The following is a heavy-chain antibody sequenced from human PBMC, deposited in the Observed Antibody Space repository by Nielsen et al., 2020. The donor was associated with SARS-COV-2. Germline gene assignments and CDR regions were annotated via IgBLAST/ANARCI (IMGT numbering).Heavy chain of an antibody. Sequence: WVRQAPGQGLEWMGRINPNSGGTNYAQKFQGRVTMTRDTSISTAYMELSRLRSDDTAVYYCARVVVVVAATNYYYGMDVWGRGTTVTVSS. J-gene: IGHJ6*02. CDR2: INPNSGGT. CDR3: ARVVVVVAATNYYYGMDV. V-gene: IGHV1-2*06. D-gene: IGHD2-15*01.